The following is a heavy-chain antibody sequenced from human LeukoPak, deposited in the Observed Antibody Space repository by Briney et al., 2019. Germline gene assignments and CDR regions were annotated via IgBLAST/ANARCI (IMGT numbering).Heavy chain of an antibody. D-gene: IGHD7-27*01. V-gene: IGHV3-30*04. Sequence: GGSLRLSCAASGFTFGSYAMHWVRQAPGKGLEWMAGISYDGRNEYYADSVKGRFTISRDNSKNTLYLQLNSLTTEDTAVYYCARETTGDSGFTWGQGTVVTVSS. CDR1: GFTFGSYA. CDR2: ISYDGRNE. J-gene: IGHJ5*02. CDR3: ARETTGDSGFT.